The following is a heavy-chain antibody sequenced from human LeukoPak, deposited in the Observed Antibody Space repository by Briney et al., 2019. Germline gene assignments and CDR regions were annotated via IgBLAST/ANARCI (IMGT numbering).Heavy chain of an antibody. J-gene: IGHJ5*02. CDR3: ARDSGYYQGPRWFDP. CDR2: IYSSGST. CDR1: GASISSGSNY. D-gene: IGHD3-22*01. Sequence: PSETLSLTCSVSGASISSGSNYWGWIRQPPGKTLEWIGSIYSSGSTYYNPSLKSRVIIIIDTPKNHFSLTLSSVTAADTAVYYCARDSGYYQGPRWFDPWGQGTLVTVSS. V-gene: IGHV4-39*07.